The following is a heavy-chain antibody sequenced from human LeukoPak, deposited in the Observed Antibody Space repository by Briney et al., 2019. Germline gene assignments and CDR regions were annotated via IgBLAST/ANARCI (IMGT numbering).Heavy chain of an antibody. J-gene: IGHJ1*01. CDR3: ARVEGVVTASFFEFIAEYFQH. CDR2: IIPIFGTA. D-gene: IGHD2-21*02. V-gene: IGHV1-69*13. Sequence: ASVKVSCKASGGAFSSYAISWVRQAPGQGLEWMGGIIPIFGTANCAQKFQGRVTITADESTSTAYMELRSLRSDDTAVYYCARVEGVVTASFFEFIAEYFQHWGQGTLVTVSS. CDR1: GGAFSSYA.